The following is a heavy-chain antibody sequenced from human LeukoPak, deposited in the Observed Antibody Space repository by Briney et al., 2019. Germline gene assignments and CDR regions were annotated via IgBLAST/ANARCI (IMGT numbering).Heavy chain of an antibody. Sequence: GGSLRLSCAASGFTFSSYGMHWVRQAPGKGLEWVAVIWYDGSNKYYGDSVKGRFTISRDNSKKTLYLQMNSLRAEDTAVYYCAKDVYGDYGGLDYWGQGTLVTVSS. D-gene: IGHD4-17*01. J-gene: IGHJ4*02. CDR2: IWYDGSNK. V-gene: IGHV3-33*06. CDR1: GFTFSSYG. CDR3: AKDVYGDYGGLDY.